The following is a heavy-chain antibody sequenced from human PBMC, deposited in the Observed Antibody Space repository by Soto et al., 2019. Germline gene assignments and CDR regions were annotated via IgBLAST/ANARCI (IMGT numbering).Heavy chain of an antibody. CDR3: GSHQVVGDAFDI. CDR1: GGSISSTSYY. Sequence: QLQLQESGPGLVKPSETLSLTCTVSGGSISSTSYYWGWIRQPPGKGLEWIGSIYSTGCTYYNPSLKSRVTISVDMSKNHFALRLSSVTAADTAVYYCGSHQVVGDAFDIWGQGTMVTVSS. J-gene: IGHJ3*02. D-gene: IGHD3-22*01. V-gene: IGHV4-39*02. CDR2: IYSTGCT.